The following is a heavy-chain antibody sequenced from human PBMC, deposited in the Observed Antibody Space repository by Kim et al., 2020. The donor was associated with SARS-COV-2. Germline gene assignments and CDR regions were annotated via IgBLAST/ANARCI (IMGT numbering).Heavy chain of an antibody. Sequence: ASVKVSCKASGYTFTSYAMHWVRQAPGQRLEWMGWINAGNGNTKYSQKFQGRVTITRDTSASTAYMELSSLRSEDTAVYYCASTGPGWLRLYYFDYWGQGTLVTVSS. D-gene: IGHD5-12*01. V-gene: IGHV1-3*01. CDR1: GYTFTSYA. CDR3: ASTGPGWLRLYYFDY. J-gene: IGHJ4*02. CDR2: INAGNGNT.